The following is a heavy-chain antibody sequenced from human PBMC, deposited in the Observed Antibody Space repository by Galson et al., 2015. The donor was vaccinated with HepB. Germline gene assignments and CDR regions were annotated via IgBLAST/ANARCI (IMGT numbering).Heavy chain of an antibody. CDR2: IYYTGST. V-gene: IGHV4-39*01. CDR1: DDSISRRDYY. CDR3: ARHVRAAVAGTTGFDY. D-gene: IGHD6-19*01. J-gene: IGHJ4*02. Sequence: SLTCTVSDDSISRRDYYWGWIRPPPGKGLQWMASIYYTGSTQYSSSLKSRVTISMDRSKSQFSLKMTSVTAADTAVYYCARHVRAAVAGTTGFDYWGPGTLVTVSS.